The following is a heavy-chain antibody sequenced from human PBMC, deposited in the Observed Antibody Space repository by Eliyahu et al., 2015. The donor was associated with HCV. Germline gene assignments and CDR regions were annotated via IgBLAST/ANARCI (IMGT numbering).Heavy chain of an antibody. CDR2: INPSGGST. Sequence: QVQLVQSGAEVKKPGASVKVSCKASGYTFPSYYXHWVRQAPGQGLEWMGIINPSGGSTSYEQKFQGRVTMTRDTSTSTVYMELSSLRSEDTAVYYCARDIFLRGDYDILTGYWVYWGQGTLVTVSS. V-gene: IGHV1-46*01. CDR1: GYTFPSYY. CDR3: ARDIFLRGDYDILTGYWVY. D-gene: IGHD3-9*01. J-gene: IGHJ4*02.